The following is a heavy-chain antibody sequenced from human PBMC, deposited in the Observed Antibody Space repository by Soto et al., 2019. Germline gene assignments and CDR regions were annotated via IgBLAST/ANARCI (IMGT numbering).Heavy chain of an antibody. CDR2: ISAYNGNT. Sequence: GASVKVSCKASGYTFTSYGISWVRQAPGQGLEWMGWISAYNGNTNYAQKLQGRVTMTTDTSTSTAYMELRSLRSDDTAVYYCARVPLLTGYYPLYYWGQGTLVTVSS. CDR1: GYTFTSYG. V-gene: IGHV1-18*01. J-gene: IGHJ4*02. CDR3: ARVPLLTGYYPLYY. D-gene: IGHD3-9*01.